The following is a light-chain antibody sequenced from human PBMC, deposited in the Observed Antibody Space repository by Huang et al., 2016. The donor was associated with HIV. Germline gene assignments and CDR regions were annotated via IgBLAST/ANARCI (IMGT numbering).Light chain of an antibody. Sequence: EIVMTQSPATLSVSPGETVALSCRASQSLSGNLAWYQHKPGQTPGLLIYATSIRAAGVPGRFSGSGSGSEFTLTISSILSEDSAVYYCQHYNDWPRTFGQGTKLEIK. V-gene: IGKV3D-15*01. J-gene: IGKJ2*01. CDR2: ATS. CDR3: QHYNDWPRT. CDR1: QSLSGN.